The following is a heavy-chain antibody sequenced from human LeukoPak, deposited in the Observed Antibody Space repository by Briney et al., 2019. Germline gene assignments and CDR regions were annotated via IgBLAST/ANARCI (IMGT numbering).Heavy chain of an antibody. CDR1: GFTFSSYS. J-gene: IGHJ6*03. Sequence: GGSLRLSCAASGFTFSSYSMNWVRQAPGKGLEWVSSISSSSSYIYYADSVKGRFTISRDNAKNSLYLQMNSLRAEDTAVYYCARDVYNWNYYYMDVWGKGTTVTVSS. D-gene: IGHD1-20*01. CDR3: ARDVYNWNYYYMDV. V-gene: IGHV3-21*01. CDR2: ISSSSSYI.